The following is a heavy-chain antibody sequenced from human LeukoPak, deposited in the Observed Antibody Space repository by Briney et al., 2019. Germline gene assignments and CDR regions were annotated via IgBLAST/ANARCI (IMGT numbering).Heavy chain of an antibody. V-gene: IGHV3-7*01. CDR2: IKQDGSEK. CDR1: GFTFSSYW. CDR3: ARDSPESIADGPQYYYYYYMDV. J-gene: IGHJ6*03. D-gene: IGHD2-15*01. Sequence: GGSLRLSCAASGFTFSSYWMSWVRQAPGKGLEWVANIKQDGSEKYYVDSVKGRFTISRDNAKNSLYLQMNSLRAEDTAVYYCARDSPESIADGPQYYYYYYMDVWGKGTTVTVSS.